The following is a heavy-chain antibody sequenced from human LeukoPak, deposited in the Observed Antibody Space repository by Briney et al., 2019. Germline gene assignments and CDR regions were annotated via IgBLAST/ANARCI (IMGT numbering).Heavy chain of an antibody. V-gene: IGHV3-23*01. CDR1: GFTFSSYA. CDR3: ARGSGTMVVTPLFH. J-gene: IGHJ4*02. D-gene: IGHD4-23*01. CDR2: ISGSGGST. Sequence: PGGSLRLSCAASGFTFSSYAMSWVRQAPGKGLELDSAISGSGGSTYYADSVKGRFTISRDNAKNSLYLQMNSLRAEDTAVYYCARGSGTMVVTPLFHWGQGTLVTVSS.